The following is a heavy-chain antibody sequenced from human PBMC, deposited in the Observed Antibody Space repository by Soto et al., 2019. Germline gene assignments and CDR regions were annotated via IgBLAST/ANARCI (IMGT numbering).Heavy chain of an antibody. Sequence: GASVKVSCKASGGTFSSYAISWVRQAPGQGLEWMGGIIPIFGTANYAQKFQGRVTITADESTSTAYMELSSLRSEDTAVYYCARDQTRNYDILTVGYYGMDVWGQGTTVTVSS. V-gene: IGHV1-69*13. CDR2: IIPIFGTA. J-gene: IGHJ6*02. D-gene: IGHD3-9*01. CDR1: GGTFSSYA. CDR3: ARDQTRNYDILTVGYYGMDV.